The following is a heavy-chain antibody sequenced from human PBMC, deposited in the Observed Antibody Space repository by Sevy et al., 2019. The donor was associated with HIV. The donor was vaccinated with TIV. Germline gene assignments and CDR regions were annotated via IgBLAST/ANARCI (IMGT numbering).Heavy chain of an antibody. CDR2: ISSSSSYI. CDR1: GFTFSSYS. CDR3: ARDAGYDFWSGYNYYMDG. V-gene: IGHV3-21*01. D-gene: IGHD3-3*01. Sequence: GGSLRLSCAASGFTFSSYSMNWVRQAPGKGLEWVSSISSSSSYIYYADSVKGRFTISRDNAKNSLYLQMNSLRGEDTAVYYCARDAGYDFWSGYNYYMDGWGKVTTVTVS. J-gene: IGHJ6*03.